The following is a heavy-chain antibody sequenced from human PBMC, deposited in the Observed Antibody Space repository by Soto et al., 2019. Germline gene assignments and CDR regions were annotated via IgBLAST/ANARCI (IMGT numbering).Heavy chain of an antibody. D-gene: IGHD2-8*02. V-gene: IGHV4-59*08. CDR1: GVSISSYY. J-gene: IGHJ4*02. Sequence: PSETLSLTCSVSGVSISSYYWSWIRQPPGKGLEWIGYIYYSGSTSYNPSLKSRVTMSVDTSKNQFSLKLSSVTAADTAVYYCARYYCTVSVCYYFDSWGQGTLVTAPQ. CDR3: ARYYCTVSVCYYFDS. CDR2: IYYSGST.